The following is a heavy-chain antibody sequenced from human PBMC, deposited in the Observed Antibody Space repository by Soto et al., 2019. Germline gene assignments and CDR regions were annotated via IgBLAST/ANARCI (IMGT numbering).Heavy chain of an antibody. CDR2: IYSSGAT. J-gene: IGHJ4*02. CDR1: GVSISSYF. Sequence: PSETLSLTCSVSGVSISSYFWRWIRQPPGKGLEWIEYIYSSGATNSNPSLKSRVTISLDTSKNQFSLKLSSVTAADTAVYYCARFPVRPEYYFDYWGQGTLVTVSS. V-gene: IGHV4-59*01. CDR3: ARFPVRPEYYFDY. D-gene: IGHD4-17*01.